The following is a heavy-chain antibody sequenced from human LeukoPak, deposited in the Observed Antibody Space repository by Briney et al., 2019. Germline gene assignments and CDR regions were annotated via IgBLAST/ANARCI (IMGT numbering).Heavy chain of an antibody. CDR2: INPSSGKI. CDR1: GYTFTSYY. D-gene: IGHD5-12*01. V-gene: IGHV1-46*01. J-gene: IGHJ4*02. Sequence: ASVKVSCKASGYTFTSYYMHWVRQAPGQGLEWMGIINPSSGKINYAQKFQGRVTMTRDTSTSTAYMELRSLRSDDTAVYYCARIGPWSGYDLTDPFDYWGQGTLVTVSS. CDR3: ARIGPWSGYDLTDPFDY.